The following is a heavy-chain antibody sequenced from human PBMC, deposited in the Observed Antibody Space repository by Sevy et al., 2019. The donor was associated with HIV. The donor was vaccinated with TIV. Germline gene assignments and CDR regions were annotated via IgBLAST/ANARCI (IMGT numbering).Heavy chain of an antibody. V-gene: IGHV3-15*01. J-gene: IGHJ4*02. CDR1: GFTFNNAW. Sequence: GGSLRLSCAVSGFTFNNAWMNWVRQAPGTGLQWVGLIKSKIYGETTDYAAPVKGRFTISRDDSKNTLYLQMNSLKLEDTAVYYCATAPGYYDSAPFDYWGPGTLVTVSS. D-gene: IGHD3-22*01. CDR2: IKSKIYGETT. CDR3: ATAPGYYDSAPFDY.